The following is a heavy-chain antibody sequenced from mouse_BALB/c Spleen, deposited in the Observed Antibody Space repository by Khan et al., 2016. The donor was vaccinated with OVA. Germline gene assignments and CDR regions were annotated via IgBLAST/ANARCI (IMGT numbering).Heavy chain of an antibody. J-gene: IGHJ3*01. D-gene: IGHD2-1*01. Sequence: QIQLVQSGPELKKPGETVKISCKATGYTLTNYGMNWVKQAPGKGLKWMGWINTHTGEATYADDFKGRFAFSLETSASTAYLQINNLKNEDTATYFCSRSNGNYWFAYWGQGTLVTVSA. CDR1: GYTLTNYG. CDR3: SRSNGNYWFAY. V-gene: IGHV9-3-1*01. CDR2: INTHTGEA.